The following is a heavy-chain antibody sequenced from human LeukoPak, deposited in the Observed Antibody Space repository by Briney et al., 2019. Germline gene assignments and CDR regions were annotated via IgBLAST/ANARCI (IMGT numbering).Heavy chain of an antibody. V-gene: IGHV3-21*01. Sequence: GGSLRLSCAASGFTFSDYSMNWVRQAPGKGLEWVSSISRSSSYIYYADSMKGRFTISRDDAKNSLSLQMNSLRDEDTAVYYCARDRDFGVGNWFDPWGQGVLVTVSA. D-gene: IGHD3-3*01. CDR2: ISRSSSYI. CDR3: ARDRDFGVGNWFDP. CDR1: GFTFSDYS. J-gene: IGHJ5*02.